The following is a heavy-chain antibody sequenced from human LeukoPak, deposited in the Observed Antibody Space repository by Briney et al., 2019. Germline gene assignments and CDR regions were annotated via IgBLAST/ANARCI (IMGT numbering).Heavy chain of an antibody. CDR2: IDASGST. V-gene: IGHV4-4*07. D-gene: IGHD5-24*01. J-gene: IGHJ3*02. CDR1: GVSVSSYY. CDR3: ARKDGDI. Sequence: PSETLSLTCTVSGVSVSSYYWIWIWQPAGRGLEWIGRIDASGSTNFNPSLKSRVTMSVDSSKNQFSLKLSSVTAADMALYYCARKDGDIWGQGTMVTVSS.